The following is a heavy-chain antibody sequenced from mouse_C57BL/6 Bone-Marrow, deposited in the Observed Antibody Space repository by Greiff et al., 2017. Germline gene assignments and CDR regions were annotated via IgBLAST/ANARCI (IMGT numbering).Heavy chain of an antibody. CDR1: GFTFSDYY. CDR3: ARHADGNDYGFAY. J-gene: IGHJ3*01. Sequence: EVKLVESGGGLVQPGGSLKLSCAASGFTFSDYYMYWVRQTPEKRLEWVAYISNGGGSTYYPDTVKGRFTISRDNAKNTLYLQMSRPKSEDTAMYYCARHADGNDYGFAYWGQGTLVTVSA. D-gene: IGHD2-4*01. V-gene: IGHV5-12*01. CDR2: ISNGGGST.